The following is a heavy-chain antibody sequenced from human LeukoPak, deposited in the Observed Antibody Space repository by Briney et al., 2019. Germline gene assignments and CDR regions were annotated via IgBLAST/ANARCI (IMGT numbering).Heavy chain of an antibody. V-gene: IGHV3-23*01. CDR2: ISGSGGST. CDR1: GFTFSSYA. CDR3: AKDYSTMVRSSWDWFDP. Sequence: GGSERLSCAASGFTFSSYAMSCVRQAPGKGLEWVSAISGSGGSTYYADSVKARFTISRDNSKNTLYLQMNSLRAEDTAVYYCAKDYSTMVRSSWDWFDPWGQGTLVTVSS. J-gene: IGHJ5*02. D-gene: IGHD3-10*01.